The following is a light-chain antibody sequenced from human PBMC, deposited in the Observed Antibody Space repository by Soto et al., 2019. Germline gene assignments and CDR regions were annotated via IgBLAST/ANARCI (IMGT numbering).Light chain of an antibody. CDR1: QSVSSSY. J-gene: IGKJ1*01. CDR3: QQYGSSPRT. Sequence: EIVLTPSPCTRSLYPGERATLSCRASQSVSSSYLAWYQQKPGQAPRLLIYGASSRATGIPDRFSGSGSGTDFTLTISRLEPEDFAVYYCQQYGSSPRTFGQGTNVDTK. V-gene: IGKV3-20*01. CDR2: GAS.